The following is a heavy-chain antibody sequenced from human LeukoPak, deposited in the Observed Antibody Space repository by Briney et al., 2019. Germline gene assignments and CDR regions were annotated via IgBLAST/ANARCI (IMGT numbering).Heavy chain of an antibody. D-gene: IGHD1-1*01. CDR2: IKNKTNSYTT. CDR3: AREALFRNWLPYGLDV. CDR1: GFTFSDHN. Sequence: GGSLRLSCAASGFTFSDHNMDWVRQAPGKGLEWVGRIKNKTNSYTTRYAASVQGRFTISRDDLKNSLYLQMNSLKTEDTAVYHCAREALFRNWLPYGLDVWGQGTTVIVSS. V-gene: IGHV3-72*01. J-gene: IGHJ6*02.